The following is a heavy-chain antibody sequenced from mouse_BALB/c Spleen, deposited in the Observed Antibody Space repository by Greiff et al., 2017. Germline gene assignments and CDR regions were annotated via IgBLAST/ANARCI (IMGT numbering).Heavy chain of an antibody. J-gene: IGHJ4*01. Sequence: DVMLVESGGGLVKPGGSLKLSCAASGFTFSDYYMYWVRQTPEKRLEWVATISDGGSYTYYPDSVKGRFTISRDNAKNNLYLQMSSLKSEDTAMYDCARARPYAMDYWGKGTSVTVSS. CDR1: GFTFSDYY. V-gene: IGHV5-4*02. CDR2: ISDGGSYT. CDR3: ARARPYAMDY.